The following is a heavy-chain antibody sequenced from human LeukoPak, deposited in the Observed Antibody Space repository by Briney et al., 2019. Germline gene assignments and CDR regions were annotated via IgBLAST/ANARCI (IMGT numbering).Heavy chain of an antibody. V-gene: IGHV4-59*01. CDR1: GGSISSYY. J-gene: IGHJ4*02. Sequence: SETLSLTCTVPGGSISSYYWSWIRQPPGKGLEWVGYIYYSGSTNYNPSLKSRVTISVDPSKNQFSLKLSSVTAADTAVYYCARGYSKIYYWGQGTLVTVSS. CDR2: IYYSGST. CDR3: ARGYSKIYY. D-gene: IGHD4-11*01.